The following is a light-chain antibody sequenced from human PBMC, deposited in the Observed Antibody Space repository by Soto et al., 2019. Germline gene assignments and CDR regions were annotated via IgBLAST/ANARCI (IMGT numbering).Light chain of an antibody. CDR1: QSISRN. V-gene: IGKV3-15*01. CDR2: GAS. CDR3: QQYNSYSKT. Sequence: EIVMTQSPATLSVSPGERATLSCRASQSISRNLAWYHQKPGQAPRLLIYGASTRAAGIPARFSGSGSGTEFTLTISSLQPDDSASYYCQQYNSYSKTFGQGTKVEIK. J-gene: IGKJ1*01.